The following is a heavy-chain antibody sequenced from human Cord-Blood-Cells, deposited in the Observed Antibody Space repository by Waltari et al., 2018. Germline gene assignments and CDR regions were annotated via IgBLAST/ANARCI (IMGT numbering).Heavy chain of an antibody. CDR1: GFTFSSYA. D-gene: IGHD3-22*01. CDR3: ARDDYYDSSPFDY. CDR2: ISYDGSNK. V-gene: IGHV3-30*04. Sequence: VQLVESGGGLVQPGGSLRLSCAASGFTFSSYAMHWVRQAPGKGLEWVAVISYDGSNKYYADSVKGRFTISRDNSKNTLYLQMNSLRAEDTAVYYCARDDYYDSSPFDYWGQGTLVTVSS. J-gene: IGHJ4*02.